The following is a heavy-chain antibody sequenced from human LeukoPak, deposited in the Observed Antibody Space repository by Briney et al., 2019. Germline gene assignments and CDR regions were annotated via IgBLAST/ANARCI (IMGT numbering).Heavy chain of an antibody. J-gene: IGHJ3*02. D-gene: IGHD3-22*01. Sequence: PSETLSLTCPVSAGSISSGSYYWSWIRQPAGKGLEWIGRIYTSGSTNYNPSLKSRVTVSVDTSKNQFSLKLSSVTAADTAVYYCAGPDYYDGSGYPDAFDIWGQGTMVTVSS. CDR3: AGPDYYDGSGYPDAFDI. V-gene: IGHV4-61*02. CDR1: AGSISSGSYY. CDR2: IYTSGST.